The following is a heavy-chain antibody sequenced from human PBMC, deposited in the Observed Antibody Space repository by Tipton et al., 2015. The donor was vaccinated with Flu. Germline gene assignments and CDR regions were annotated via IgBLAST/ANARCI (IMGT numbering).Heavy chain of an antibody. CDR2: IYYSGST. V-gene: IGHV4-31*03. Sequence: TLSLTCTVSGDSISTGGAYWTWVRQHPGKGLEWIASIYYSGSTYYNPSLWRRVTISVDTSKNQISLKVNSVTAADTAVYYCARRDYSNYVSDPKNWFDPWGQGILVTVSS. CDR1: GDSISTGGAY. J-gene: IGHJ5*02. D-gene: IGHD4-11*01. CDR3: ARRDYSNYVSDPKNWFDP.